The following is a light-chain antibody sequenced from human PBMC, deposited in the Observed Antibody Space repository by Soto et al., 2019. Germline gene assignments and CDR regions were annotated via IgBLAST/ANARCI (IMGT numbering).Light chain of an antibody. CDR3: QQRSNWPQIT. CDR1: QSVSNY. CDR2: DAS. Sequence: EIVLPQSPATLSLSPGERATLSCRASQSVSNYLAWYQQKTGQAPRLLIHDASDRATGIPARFSGSGSGTDFTLTTSSLEADDFVVYYCQQRSNWPQITFGGGTKVEIK. V-gene: IGKV3-11*01. J-gene: IGKJ4*01.